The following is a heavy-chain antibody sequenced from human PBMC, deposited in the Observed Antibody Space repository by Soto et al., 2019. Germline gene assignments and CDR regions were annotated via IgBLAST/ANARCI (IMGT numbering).Heavy chain of an antibody. CDR1: GFTFSSYG. CDR2: ISYDGSNK. J-gene: IGHJ6*02. CDR3: AKDRGYSYGLYYGMDV. V-gene: IGHV3-30*18. Sequence: SLRLSCAASGFTFSSYGMHWVRQAPGKGLEWVAVISYDGSNKYYADSVKGRFTISRDNSKNTLYLQMNSLRAEDTAVYYCAKDRGYSYGLYYGMDVWGQGTTVTVSS. D-gene: IGHD5-18*01.